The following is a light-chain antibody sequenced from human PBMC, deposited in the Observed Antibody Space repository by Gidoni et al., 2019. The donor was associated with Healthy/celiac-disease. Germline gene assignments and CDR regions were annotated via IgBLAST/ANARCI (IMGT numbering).Light chain of an antibody. Sequence: DIKMTQSPSSLSASVGDRVTITCRASQSISSYLNWYQQKPGKTPKLLIYAASSLQSGVPSTFSGSGSGTDFTLTISSLQPEDFATYYCQQSYSTPRTFGQGTKVEIK. CDR3: QQSYSTPRT. J-gene: IGKJ1*01. CDR2: AAS. V-gene: IGKV1-39*01. CDR1: QSISSY.